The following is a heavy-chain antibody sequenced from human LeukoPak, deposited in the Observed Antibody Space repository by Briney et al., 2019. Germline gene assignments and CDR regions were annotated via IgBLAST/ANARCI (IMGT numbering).Heavy chain of an antibody. CDR3: ARVAYYGSGSYSTRYFDY. CDR1: GGSISSYY. Sequence: SETLSLTFTVPGGSISSYYWSWIRQPPGKGLEWIGYMYYSGSTNYNPSLKSRVTISVDTSKNQFSLKLSSVTAADTAVYYCARVAYYGSGSYSTRYFDYWGQGTLVTVSS. V-gene: IGHV4-59*01. CDR2: MYYSGST. J-gene: IGHJ4*02. D-gene: IGHD3-10*01.